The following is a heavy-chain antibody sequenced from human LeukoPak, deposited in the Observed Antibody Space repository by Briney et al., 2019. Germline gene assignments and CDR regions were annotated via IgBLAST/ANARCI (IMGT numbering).Heavy chain of an antibody. J-gene: IGHJ4*02. CDR2: INPSGGST. CDR3: AREDSYGYFDH. Sequence: ASVKVSCRASGYTFTSYYMHWVRQAPGQGLEWMGIINPSGGSTSYAQKFQGRVTMTRDTSTSTVYMELSRLTFDDTAVYYCAREDSYGYFDHWGQGTRVTVSS. V-gene: IGHV1-46*01. D-gene: IGHD5-18*01. CDR1: GYTFTSYY.